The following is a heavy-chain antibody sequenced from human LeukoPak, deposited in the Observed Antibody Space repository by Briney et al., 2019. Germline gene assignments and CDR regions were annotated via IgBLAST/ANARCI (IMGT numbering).Heavy chain of an antibody. Sequence: SQTLSLTCTVSGGSISSYYWSWIRPPSGKGLEWIGRIYSSGSSNYNPSLKSRVTMSADTSKNQFSLKLRSVSAADTAVYYCARDGLQQSYYCGMDIWGQGTTVTVSS. CDR3: ARDGLQQSYYCGMDI. CDR1: GGSISSYY. V-gene: IGHV4-4*07. D-gene: IGHD3/OR15-3a*01. J-gene: IGHJ6*02. CDR2: IYSSGSS.